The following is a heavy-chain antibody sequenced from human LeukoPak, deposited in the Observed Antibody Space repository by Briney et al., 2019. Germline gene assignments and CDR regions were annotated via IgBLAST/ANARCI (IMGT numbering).Heavy chain of an antibody. V-gene: IGHV4-39*07. CDR3: ARDNFWSGIGAYYYYYMDV. D-gene: IGHD3-3*01. CDR2: IYYVGTT. Sequence: SETLSLTCTVSGGSISSSNYYWGWIRQPPGQGLEWIGSIYYVGTTYYNPSLKSRVTISVDTSKNQFSLKLSSVTAADTAVYYCARDNFWSGIGAYYYYYMDVWGQGTTVTVSS. CDR1: GGSISSSNYY. J-gene: IGHJ6*03.